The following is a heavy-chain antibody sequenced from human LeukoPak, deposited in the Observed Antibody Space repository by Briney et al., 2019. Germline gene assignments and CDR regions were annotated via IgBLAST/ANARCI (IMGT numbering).Heavy chain of an antibody. D-gene: IGHD3-9*01. J-gene: IGHJ4*02. V-gene: IGHV4-34*01. CDR2: INHSGST. CDR3: ARRTVLRYFDWLLSPFDY. CDR1: GGSFSGYY. Sequence: SETLSLTCAVYGGSFSGYYWSWIRQPPGKGLEWIGEINHSGSTNYNPSLKSRVTISVDTSKNHFSLKLSSVTAADTAVYYCARRTVLRYFDWLLSPFDYWGQGTLVTVSS.